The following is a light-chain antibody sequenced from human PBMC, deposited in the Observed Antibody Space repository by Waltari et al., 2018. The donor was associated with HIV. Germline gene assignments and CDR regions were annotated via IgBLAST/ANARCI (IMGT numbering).Light chain of an antibody. CDR2: EDN. CDR1: SGSIASNY. Sequence: NFMLTQPHSVSESPGKTVTISCTRSSGSIASNYVQWYQQRPGSAPTTVIYEDNQRPSGVPDRFSGSIDSSSNSASLTISGLKTEDEADYYCQSYDSSLSSWVFGGGTKLTVL. CDR3: QSYDSSLSSWV. J-gene: IGLJ3*02. V-gene: IGLV6-57*03.